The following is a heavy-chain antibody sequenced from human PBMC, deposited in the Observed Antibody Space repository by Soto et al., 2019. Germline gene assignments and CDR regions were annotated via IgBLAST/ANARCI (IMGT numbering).Heavy chain of an antibody. D-gene: IGHD3-22*01. CDR2: ISAYDGNT. CDR3: ARYPPDYYDSSGYPDWFDP. J-gene: IGHJ5*02. CDR1: GYTFTSYG. V-gene: IGHV1-18*01. Sequence: ASVKVSCKASGYTFTSYGIRWVRQAPGQGLEWMGWISAYDGNTNYGQKLQGRVTISADKSISTAYLQWSSLKASDTAMYYCARYPPDYYDSSGYPDWFDPWGQGTLVTVSS.